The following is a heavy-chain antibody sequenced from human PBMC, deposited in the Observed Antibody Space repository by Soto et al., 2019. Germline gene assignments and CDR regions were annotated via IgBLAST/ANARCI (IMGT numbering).Heavy chain of an antibody. CDR2: IIPIFGTA. D-gene: IGHD2-2*01. J-gene: IGHJ4*02. Sequence: QVQLVQSGAEVKKPGSSVKVSCKASGGTFSSYAISWVRQAPGQGLEWMGGIIPIFGTANYAQKFQGRVTITADESTSTAYMELSSLRSEDTAVYYCSRIPLPVSSRFSIFDYWGQGTLVTVSS. V-gene: IGHV1-69*01. CDR3: SRIPLPVSSRFSIFDY. CDR1: GGTFSSYA.